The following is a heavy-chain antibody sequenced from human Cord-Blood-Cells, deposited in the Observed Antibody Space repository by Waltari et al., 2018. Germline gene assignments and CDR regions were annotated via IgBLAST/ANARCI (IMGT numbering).Heavy chain of an antibody. V-gene: IGHV5-51*01. Sequence: EVQLVQSGAEVKKPGESLKISCKGSGYSFTSSWIGWVRQMPGKGLEWMGIIYPGDSDTRYSPSFQGQVTISADKSISTAYLQWSSLKASDTAMYYCARVLSDSSGYYYWFDPWGQGTLVTVSS. J-gene: IGHJ5*02. CDR1: GYSFTSSW. D-gene: IGHD3-22*01. CDR3: ARVLSDSSGYYYWFDP. CDR2: IYPGDSDT.